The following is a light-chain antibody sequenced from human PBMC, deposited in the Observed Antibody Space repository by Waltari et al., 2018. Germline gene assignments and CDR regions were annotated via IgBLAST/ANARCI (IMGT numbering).Light chain of an antibody. CDR2: DDS. CDR3: QVWDSSDDHVV. Sequence: SYVLTQPPSVSVAPGQTATNASGENTSGSKRFHWYQQKPGQAPVLVVYDDSDRPSGIPERFSGSNSGTATLTISGVEGGDEADYYCQVWDSSDDHVVFGGGTKLTVL. CDR1: TSGSKR. V-gene: IGLV3-21*02. J-gene: IGLJ2*01.